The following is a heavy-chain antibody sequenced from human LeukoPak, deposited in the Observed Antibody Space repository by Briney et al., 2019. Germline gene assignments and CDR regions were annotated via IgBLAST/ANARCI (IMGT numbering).Heavy chain of an antibody. CDR3: ATTPPRWLRQLGFDY. Sequence: ASVKVSCTVSGYTLTELSMHWVRQAPGKGLEWMGGFDPEDGETIYAQKFQGRVTMTEDISTDTAYMELSSLRSEDTAVYYCATTPPRWLRQLGFDYWGQGTLVTVSS. J-gene: IGHJ4*02. V-gene: IGHV1-24*01. D-gene: IGHD5-24*01. CDR2: FDPEDGET. CDR1: GYTLTELS.